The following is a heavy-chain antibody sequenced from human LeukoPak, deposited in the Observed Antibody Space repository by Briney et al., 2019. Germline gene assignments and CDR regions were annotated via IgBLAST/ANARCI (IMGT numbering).Heavy chain of an antibody. V-gene: IGHV4-39*07. CDR1: GGSISISSHY. Sequence: SETLSLTCTVSGGSISISSHYWVWIRQPPGKGLEWIGSIYYSGSTYYNPSLKSRVTISVDTSKNQFSLKLSSVTAADTAVYYCARVESYPRGYYYYMDVWGKGTTVTISS. J-gene: IGHJ6*03. CDR3: ARVESYPRGYYYYMDV. D-gene: IGHD1-26*01. CDR2: IYYSGST.